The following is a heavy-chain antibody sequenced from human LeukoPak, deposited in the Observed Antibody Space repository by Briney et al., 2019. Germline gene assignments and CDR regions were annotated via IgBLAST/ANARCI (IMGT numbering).Heavy chain of an antibody. Sequence: PSETLSLTCTVSGGSISSYYWSWIRQPPGKGLEWIGYIYYSGSTNYNPSLKSRVTISVDTSKNQFSLKLSSVTAADTAVYYCARIRSGSYYKEAFDIWGQGTMVTVSS. V-gene: IGHV4-59*01. CDR3: ARIRSGSYYKEAFDI. CDR2: IYYSGST. J-gene: IGHJ3*02. D-gene: IGHD1-26*01. CDR1: GGSISSYY.